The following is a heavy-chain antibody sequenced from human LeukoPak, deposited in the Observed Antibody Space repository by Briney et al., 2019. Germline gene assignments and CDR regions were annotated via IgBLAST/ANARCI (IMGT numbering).Heavy chain of an antibody. V-gene: IGHV3-23*01. D-gene: IGHD1-26*01. CDR3: ARGGASRPDF. CDR1: GFTFSTYV. CDR2: ITDSGGST. Sequence: HAGGSLRLSCAASGFTFSTYVMSWVRQAPGKGLEWVSAITDSGGSTYYADSVRGRSTISRDNAKNTLYLQMNSLRAEDMAVYYCARGGASRPDFWGQGTMVTVSS. J-gene: IGHJ3*01.